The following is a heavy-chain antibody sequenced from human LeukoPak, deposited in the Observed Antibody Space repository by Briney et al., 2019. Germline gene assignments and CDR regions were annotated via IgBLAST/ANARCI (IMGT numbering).Heavy chain of an antibody. J-gene: IGHJ4*02. D-gene: IGHD3-10*01. CDR1: GGSISSYY. Sequence: PSETLSLTCTVSGGSISSYYWSWIRQPPGKGLEWIGYIYYSGSTNYNPSLKSRVTISVDTSKNQFSLKLSSVTAADTAVYYCARALIGSGSPLDYWGQGTLVTVSS. V-gene: IGHV4-59*01. CDR2: IYYSGST. CDR3: ARALIGSGSPLDY.